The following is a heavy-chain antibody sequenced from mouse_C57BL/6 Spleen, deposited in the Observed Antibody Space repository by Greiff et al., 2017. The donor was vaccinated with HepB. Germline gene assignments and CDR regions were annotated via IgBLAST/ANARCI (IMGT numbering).Heavy chain of an antibody. Sequence: EVKLVESGGGLVKPGGSLKLSCAASGFPFSDYGMHWVRQAPEKGLEWVAYISSGSSTIYYADTVKGRFTISRDNAKNTLFLQMTSLRSEDTAMYYCARGPSYYYGSSYYFDYWGQGTTLTVSS. CDR3: ARGPSYYYGSSYYFDY. D-gene: IGHD1-1*01. V-gene: IGHV5-17*01. J-gene: IGHJ2*01. CDR1: GFPFSDYG. CDR2: ISSGSSTI.